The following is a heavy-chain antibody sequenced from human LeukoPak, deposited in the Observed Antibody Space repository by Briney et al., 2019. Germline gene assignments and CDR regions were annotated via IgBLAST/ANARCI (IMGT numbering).Heavy chain of an antibody. CDR1: GGTFSSYA. J-gene: IGHJ4*02. CDR3: ARVGGGNCSSTSCYAGRGREFDY. Sequence: AASVKVSCKASGGTFSSYAISWVRQAPGQGLEWMGRIIPILGIANYAQKFQGRVTITADKSTSTAYMELSSLRSEDTAVYYCARVGGGNCSSTSCYAGRGREFDYWGQGTLVTVSS. D-gene: IGHD2-2*01. CDR2: IIPILGIA. V-gene: IGHV1-69*04.